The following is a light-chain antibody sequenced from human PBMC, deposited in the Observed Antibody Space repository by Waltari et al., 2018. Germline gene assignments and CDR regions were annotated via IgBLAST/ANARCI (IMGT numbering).Light chain of an antibody. Sequence: MLTQPHSVSESPGKTVTISCTRSSGSIASNYVQWYQQRPGSSPTAVIYEDNQRPSGVPDRFSGSIDSSSNSASLTISGLKTEDEADYYCQSYDNRNHWVFGGGTKLTVL. CDR3: QSYDNRNHWV. CDR2: EDN. J-gene: IGLJ3*02. V-gene: IGLV6-57*01. CDR1: SGSIASNY.